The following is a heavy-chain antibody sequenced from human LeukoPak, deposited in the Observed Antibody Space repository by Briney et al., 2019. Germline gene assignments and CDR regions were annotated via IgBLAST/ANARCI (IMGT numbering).Heavy chain of an antibody. CDR3: AKESDSSGWYPDDAFDI. CDR1: GFPFSSYA. D-gene: IGHD6-13*01. J-gene: IGHJ3*02. V-gene: IGHV3-30*02. CDR2: IRHDGSNK. Sequence: GGSLRLSCAASGFPFSSYAMHWVRQAPGKGLDWVAFIRHDGSNKYHRDSVKGRFTISRDNSKNTLYLQMNSLRAEDAAVYYCAKESDSSGWYPDDAFDIWGQGTMVTVSS.